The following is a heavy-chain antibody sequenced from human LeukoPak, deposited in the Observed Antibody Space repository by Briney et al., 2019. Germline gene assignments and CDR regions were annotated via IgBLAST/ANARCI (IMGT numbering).Heavy chain of an antibody. V-gene: IGHV1-18*01. D-gene: IGHD3-22*01. CDR1: GYTFTSYG. J-gene: IGHJ4*02. CDR2: ISAYNGNT. CDR3: ARGATYYYDSSGYYQCDY. Sequence: ASVKVSCKASGYTFTSYGISWVRQAPGQGPEWMGWISAYNGNTNYAQKLQGRVTMTTDTSTSTAYMELRSLRSDDTAVYYCARGATYYYDSSGYYQCDYWGQGTLVTVSS.